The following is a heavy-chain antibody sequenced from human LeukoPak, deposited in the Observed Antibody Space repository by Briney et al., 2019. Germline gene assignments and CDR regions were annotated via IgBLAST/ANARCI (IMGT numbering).Heavy chain of an antibody. CDR1: GFSFSNYW. V-gene: IGHV3-48*04. Sequence: QPGGSLRLSCAASGFSFSNYWMHWVRLAPGKGLEWVSYISSSGSTICYADSVKGRFTISRDNAKNSLYLQMNSLRAEDTAVYYCARGNQLAYYFDYWGQGTLVTVSS. J-gene: IGHJ4*02. D-gene: IGHD2-2*01. CDR3: ARGNQLAYYFDY. CDR2: ISSSGSTI.